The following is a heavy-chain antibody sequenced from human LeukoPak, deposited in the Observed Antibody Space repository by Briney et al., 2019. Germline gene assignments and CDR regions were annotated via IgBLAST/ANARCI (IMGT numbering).Heavy chain of an antibody. Sequence: GGSLRLSCVASGFTFSSYEMNWARQAPGKGLEWVPYISSSGSTTHYADSAKGRFTISRDNAKNSLYLQMNSLRGEDTAVYYCAAKEGTRSDFDYWGQGTLVTVAS. V-gene: IGHV3-48*03. J-gene: IGHJ4*02. CDR2: ISSSGSTT. D-gene: IGHD1-14*01. CDR1: GFTFSSYE. CDR3: AAKEGTRSDFDY.